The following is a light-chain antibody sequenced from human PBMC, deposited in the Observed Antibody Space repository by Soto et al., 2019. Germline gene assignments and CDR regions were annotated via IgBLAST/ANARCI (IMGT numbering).Light chain of an antibody. CDR2: GAS. CDR1: QSVSSK. CDR3: QQYNNWPLT. J-gene: IGKJ3*01. V-gene: IGKV3-15*01. Sequence: EIVMTQSPATLSVSPGVRATLSCRASQSVSSKLAWYQQKPGPAPRLLIYGASTRATGIPARFSGSGSGTEFTHTISSLQSEDFAVYYCQQYNNWPLTFGPGTKVDIK.